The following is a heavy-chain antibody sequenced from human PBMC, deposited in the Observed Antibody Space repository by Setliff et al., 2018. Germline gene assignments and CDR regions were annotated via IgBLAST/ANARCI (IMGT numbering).Heavy chain of an antibody. J-gene: IGHJ4*02. CDR2: IRYDGSNK. Sequence: LRLSCAASGFTFSSYGMHWVRQAPGKGLEWVAFIRYDGSNKYYADSVKGRFTISRDNSKNTLYLQMNSLRAEDTAVYYCARHGGYSSGYYGYWGQGTLVTVSS. D-gene: IGHD6-19*01. CDR3: ARHGGYSSGYYGY. CDR1: GFTFSSYG. V-gene: IGHV3-30*02.